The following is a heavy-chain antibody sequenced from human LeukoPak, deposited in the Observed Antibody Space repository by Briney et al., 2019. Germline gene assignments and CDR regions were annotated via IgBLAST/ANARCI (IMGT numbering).Heavy chain of an antibody. J-gene: IGHJ4*02. Sequence: GGSLRLSCAASRFTFSSYGMHWVRQAPGKGLEWVAFISYDGSDEDYADSVKGRFSISRDNSKNTLYLQMHSLRVEDTAVYFCARDPGAFPYFFDNWGQGTLVTVSS. V-gene: IGHV3-30*12. D-gene: IGHD4/OR15-4a*01. CDR1: RFTFSSYG. CDR3: ARDPGAFPYFFDN. CDR2: ISYDGSDE.